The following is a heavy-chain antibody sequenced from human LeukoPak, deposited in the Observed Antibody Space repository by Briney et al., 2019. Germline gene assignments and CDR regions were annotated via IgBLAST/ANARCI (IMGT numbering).Heavy chain of an antibody. CDR2: IKPDGSDT. Sequence: GGSLRLSCVASEFTVSTNYMSWVRQAPGKGLEWVANIKPDGSDTYYVDSMKDRFTISRDNAKNSLYLQINGLRAEDTAVYYCARHLDWSFDYWGQGTLVTVSS. V-gene: IGHV3-7*01. J-gene: IGHJ4*02. CDR3: ARHLDWSFDY. CDR1: EFTVSTNY. D-gene: IGHD3/OR15-3a*01.